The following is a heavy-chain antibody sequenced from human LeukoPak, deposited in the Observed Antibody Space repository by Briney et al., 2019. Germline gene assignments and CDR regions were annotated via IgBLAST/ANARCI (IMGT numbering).Heavy chain of an antibody. Sequence: SGGSLRLSCAASGFTFDDYGMSWVRQAPGKGLEWVSGINWNGGSTGYADSVKGRFTISRDNAKNSLYLQMNSLRAEDTAVYYCAKDRGSGYHYFDYWGQGTLVTVSS. CDR3: AKDRGSGYHYFDY. V-gene: IGHV3-20*04. CDR1: GFTFDDYG. D-gene: IGHD3-22*01. J-gene: IGHJ4*02. CDR2: INWNGGST.